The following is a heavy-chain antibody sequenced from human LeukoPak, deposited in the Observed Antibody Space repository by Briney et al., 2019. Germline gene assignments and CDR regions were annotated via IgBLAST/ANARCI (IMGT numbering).Heavy chain of an antibody. CDR1: GYTLTDYY. V-gene: IGHV1-2*02. CDR2: INPKRGVT. CDR3: ARERNYGDYGNAFDV. D-gene: IGHD4-17*01. Sequence: ASVKVSCRASGYTLTDYYIHWMRQAPGQGLEWRGWINPKRGVTTYAQKFQGRVTMTRDTSITTAYMELTRLRSDDTTIYYCARERNYGDYGNAFDVWGQGTKVTVSS. J-gene: IGHJ3*01.